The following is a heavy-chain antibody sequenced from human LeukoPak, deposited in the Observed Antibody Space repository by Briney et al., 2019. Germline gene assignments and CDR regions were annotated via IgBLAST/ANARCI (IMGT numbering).Heavy chain of an antibody. J-gene: IGHJ6*03. CDR3: ARNARTSYYMDV. CDR2: ISSSSSYI. V-gene: IGHV3-21*01. CDR1: GFTFSSYW. Sequence: GGSLRLSCAASGFTFSSYWMSWVRQAPGKGLEWVSSISSSSSYIYYADSVKGRFTISRDNAKNSLYLQMNSLRAEDTAVYYCARNARTSYYMDVWGKGTTVTVSS.